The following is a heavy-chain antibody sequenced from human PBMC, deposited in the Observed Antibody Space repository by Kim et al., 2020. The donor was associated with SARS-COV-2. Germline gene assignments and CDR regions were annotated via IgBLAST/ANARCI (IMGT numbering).Heavy chain of an antibody. V-gene: IGHV3-7*03. J-gene: IGHJ4*02. D-gene: IGHD1-26*01. Sequence: GGSLRLSCAASGFTFSSYWMTWVRQAPGKGLEWVANINQDGSEKYYMDSVKGRLIISRDNAKSSVYLHMNSLRGEDTAVYYCVRSRGATGYWGQGTLVTVSS. CDR3: VRSRGATGY. CDR2: INQDGSEK. CDR1: GFTFSSYW.